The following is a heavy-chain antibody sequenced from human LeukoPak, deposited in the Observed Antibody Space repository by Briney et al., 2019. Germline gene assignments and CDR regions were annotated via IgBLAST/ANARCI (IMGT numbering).Heavy chain of an antibody. CDR2: MNPNSGNT. CDR3: ARARRGRLAAAGTYYYYMDV. D-gene: IGHD6-13*01. Sequence: ASVKVSCKASGYTFTSYDINWVRQATGQGLEWMGWMNPNSGNTGYAQKFQGRVTMTRNTSISTAYMELSSLRSEDTAVYYCARARRGRLAAAGTYYYYMDVWGKGTTVTVSS. V-gene: IGHV1-8*01. CDR1: GYTFTSYD. J-gene: IGHJ6*03.